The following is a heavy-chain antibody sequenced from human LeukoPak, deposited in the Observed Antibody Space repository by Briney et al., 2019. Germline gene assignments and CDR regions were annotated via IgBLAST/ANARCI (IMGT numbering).Heavy chain of an antibody. J-gene: IGHJ4*02. CDR1: GFTFSSYG. Sequence: GGSLRLSCAASGFTFSSYGMHWVRQAPGKGLEWVSSISSSSSYIYYADSVKGRFTISRDNAKNSLYLQMNSLRAEDTAVYYCATSVAGTMFDYWGQGTLVTVSS. V-gene: IGHV3-21*01. D-gene: IGHD6-19*01. CDR3: ATSVAGTMFDY. CDR2: ISSSSSYI.